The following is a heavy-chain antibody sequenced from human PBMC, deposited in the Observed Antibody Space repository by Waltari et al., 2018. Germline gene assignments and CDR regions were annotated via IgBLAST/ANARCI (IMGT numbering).Heavy chain of an antibody. Sequence: QVQLVESGGGVAQPGRSLRLSCAASGFTFSSSGMHWVRQAPGKGLEGVEFIWYDGRNKAYADSVKGRFTISRDNSKNTLYLQMNSLRAEDTAVYYCMCFGESFDHWGQGILVTVSS. V-gene: IGHV3-33*01. CDR3: MCFGESFDH. D-gene: IGHD3-10*01. J-gene: IGHJ4*02. CDR1: GFTFSSSG. CDR2: IWYDGRNK.